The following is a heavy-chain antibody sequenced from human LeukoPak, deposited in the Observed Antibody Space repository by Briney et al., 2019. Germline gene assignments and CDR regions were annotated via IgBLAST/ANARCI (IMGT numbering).Heavy chain of an antibody. Sequence: ASVKVSCKASGYTFTGYYMHWVRQAPGQGLEWMGWINPNSGGTNYAQKFQGRVTMTRDMSTSTVYMELSSLRSEDTAVYYCAREPYYDSSGYYWEIDYWGQGTLVTVSS. J-gene: IGHJ4*02. CDR3: AREPYYDSSGYYWEIDY. D-gene: IGHD3-22*01. V-gene: IGHV1-2*02. CDR2: INPNSGGT. CDR1: GYTFTGYY.